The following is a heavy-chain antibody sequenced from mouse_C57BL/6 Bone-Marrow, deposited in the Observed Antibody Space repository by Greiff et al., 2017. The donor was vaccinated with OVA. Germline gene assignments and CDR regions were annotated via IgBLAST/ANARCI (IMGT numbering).Heavy chain of an antibody. V-gene: IGHV1-82*01. CDR1: GYAFSSSW. Sequence: VQLQQSGPELVKPGASVKISCKASGYAFSSSWMNWVKQRPGKGLEWIGRIYPGDGDTNYNGKFQGKATLTADKASSTAYMQLSSLTSEDYAVYFCVIHLNFPPYYYAFDYWGQGTSVTVSS. CDR2: IYPGDGDT. J-gene: IGHJ4*01. CDR3: VIHLNFPPYYYAFDY.